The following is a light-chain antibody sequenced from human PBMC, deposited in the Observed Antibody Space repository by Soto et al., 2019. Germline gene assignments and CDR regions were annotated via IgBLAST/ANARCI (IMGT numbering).Light chain of an antibody. CDR2: DVS. J-gene: IGLJ1*01. CDR3: KSFPTSDTYV. V-gene: IGLV2-14*01. Sequence: QSALTQPASVSGSPGQSIAISCTGTSSDVGAYNYVSWYLQYPGKAPKLVIFDVSFRPSGVSNRFSGSKSGNTASLTISGLQAEDEADYYCKSFPTSDTYVFGTGTKLTVL. CDR1: SSDVGAYNY.